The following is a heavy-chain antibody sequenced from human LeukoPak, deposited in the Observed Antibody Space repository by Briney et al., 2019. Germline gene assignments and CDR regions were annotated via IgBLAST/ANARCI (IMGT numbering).Heavy chain of an antibody. Sequence: ASVKVSCKASGGTFSSYAISWVRQAPGQGLEWMGRIIPILGIANYAQKFQGRVTITADKSTSTAYMELSSLRSEDTAAYYCARVAYYYDSAGLYLNYFYGMDVWGQGTTVTVSS. CDR2: IIPILGIA. V-gene: IGHV1-69*04. CDR3: ARVAYYYDSAGLYLNYFYGMDV. J-gene: IGHJ6*02. CDR1: GGTFSSYA. D-gene: IGHD3-22*01.